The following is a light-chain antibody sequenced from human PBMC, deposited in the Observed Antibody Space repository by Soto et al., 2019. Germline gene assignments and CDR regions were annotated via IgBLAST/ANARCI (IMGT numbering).Light chain of an antibody. Sequence: ETVLTQSPGTLSLSPGERATLSCRASQTVNGNYLGWYQQKPGQAPRLLIYGTSSRATGIPDRFSGSGSGTDFTLTISRLEPEDFAVYYCQQYGSSQFTFGPGTKVNIK. V-gene: IGKV3-20*01. CDR3: QQYGSSQFT. CDR2: GTS. J-gene: IGKJ3*01. CDR1: QTVNGNY.